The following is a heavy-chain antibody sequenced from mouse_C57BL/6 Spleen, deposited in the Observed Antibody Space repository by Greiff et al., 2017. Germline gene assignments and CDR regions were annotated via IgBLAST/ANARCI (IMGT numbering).Heavy chain of an antibody. V-gene: IGHV5-17*01. J-gene: IGHJ1*03. CDR3: AITTVVASGYFDV. Sequence: DVKLVESGGGLVKPGGSLKLSCAASGFTFSDYGMHWVRQAPEKGLEWVAYISSGSSTIYYADTVKGRFTISRDNAKNTLFLQMTSLRSEDTAMYYCAITTVVASGYFDVWGTGTTVTVSS. CDR2: ISSGSSTI. CDR1: GFTFSDYG. D-gene: IGHD1-1*01.